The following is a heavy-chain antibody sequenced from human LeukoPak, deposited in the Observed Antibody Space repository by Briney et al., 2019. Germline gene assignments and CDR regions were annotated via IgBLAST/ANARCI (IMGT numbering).Heavy chain of an antibody. CDR3: ARRRRFGPGSRNWFDP. CDR1: VYTSTGYY. D-gene: IGHD3-10*01. V-gene: IGHV1-2*02. CDR2: IHTISGGT. Sequence: ASVKVSCKASVYTSTGYYMHGVRQAPGQGLEWMGWIHTISGGTNYQQKRKGSVAMTRDTSIRTANMELSRLRSDDTAVYYCARRRRFGPGSRNWFDPWGQGTLVTVSS. J-gene: IGHJ5*02.